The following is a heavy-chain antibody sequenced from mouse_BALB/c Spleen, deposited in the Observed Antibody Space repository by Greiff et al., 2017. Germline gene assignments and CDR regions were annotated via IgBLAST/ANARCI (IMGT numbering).Heavy chain of an antibody. V-gene: IGHV5-9-4*01. J-gene: IGHJ2*01. D-gene: IGHD1-1*01. CDR3: ARDNRDYGSSYYFDY. Sequence: EVQGVESGGGLVKPGGSLKLSCAASGFTFSSYAMSWVRQSPEKRLEWVAEISSGGSYTYYPDTVTGRFTISRDNAKNTLYLEMSSLRSEDTAMYYCARDNRDYGSSYYFDYWGQGTTLTVSS. CDR1: GFTFSSYA. CDR2: ISSGGSYT.